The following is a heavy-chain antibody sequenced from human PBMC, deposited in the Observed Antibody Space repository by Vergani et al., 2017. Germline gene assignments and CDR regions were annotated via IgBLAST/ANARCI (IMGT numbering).Heavy chain of an antibody. Sequence: QVQLVQSGAEVKKPGSSVKVSCKASGGTFSSYAISWVRQAPGQGLEWMGGIIPIFGTANYAQKFQGRVTITADESTSTAYMELSSLRSEDTAVYYCASQSLRDFWSGFRAYDAFDIWGQGTMVTVSS. V-gene: IGHV1-69*01. J-gene: IGHJ3*02. D-gene: IGHD3-3*01. CDR1: GGTFSSYA. CDR3: ASQSLRDFWSGFRAYDAFDI. CDR2: IIPIFGTA.